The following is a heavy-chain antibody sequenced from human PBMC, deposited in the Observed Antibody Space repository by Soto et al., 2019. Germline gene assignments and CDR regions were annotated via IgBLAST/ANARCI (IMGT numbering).Heavy chain of an antibody. CDR2: INLDGSEK. J-gene: IGHJ6*02. Sequence: DVQLVESGGGLVQPGGSLRLSCAASGFTFRSYWLSWVRQVTGKWLEWVANINLDGSEKNYVDSVKGRFTISRDNARNSLYLQMSSLRAEDTALYYCARDGSTSWYSYDYHGMDVWGQGTTVTVSS. CDR3: ARDGSTSWYSYDYHGMDV. CDR1: GFTFRSYW. V-gene: IGHV3-7*05. D-gene: IGHD5-18*01.